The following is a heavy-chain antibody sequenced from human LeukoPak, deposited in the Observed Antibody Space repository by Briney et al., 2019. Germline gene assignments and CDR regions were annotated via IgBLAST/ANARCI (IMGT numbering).Heavy chain of an antibody. V-gene: IGHV3-30*02. CDR3: VKDGGGWLQLSFDY. CDR1: GFTFSNYG. J-gene: IGHJ4*02. Sequence: PGGSLRLSCTAPGFTFSNYGMHWVRQAPGKGLEWVAFIRYDGSNKYYVDSVKGRFTISRDNSKNTLYLQMNSLRAEDTAVYYCVKDGGGWLQLSFDYWGQGTLVTVSS. CDR2: IRYDGSNK. D-gene: IGHD5-24*01.